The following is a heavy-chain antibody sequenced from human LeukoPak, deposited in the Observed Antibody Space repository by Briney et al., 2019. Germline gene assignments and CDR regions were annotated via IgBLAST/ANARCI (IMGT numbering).Heavy chain of an antibody. D-gene: IGHD6-6*01. V-gene: IGHV1-46*01. CDR2: IYPRDGST. Sequence: GASVTVSCKASGYTFTSNYIHWVRQAPGQGLEWMGMIYPRDGSTSYAQKFQGRVTITADESTSTAYMELSSLRSEDTAMYYCARDREYSSSCWFDPWGQGTLVTVSS. J-gene: IGHJ5*02. CDR1: GYTFTSNY. CDR3: ARDREYSSSCWFDP.